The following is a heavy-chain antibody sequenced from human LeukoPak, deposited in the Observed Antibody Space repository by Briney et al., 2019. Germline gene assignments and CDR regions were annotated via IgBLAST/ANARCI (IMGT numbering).Heavy chain of an antibody. D-gene: IGHD3-10*01. Sequence: GGSLRLSCAASGFTFSTYAMSWVRQAPGKGLEWVSSISGSGGSTYYADSVKGRFTISRDNSKNTLYLQMNSLRAEDTAVYYCVKIGSGSYSRPKNFDYWGQGTLVPVSS. CDR2: ISGSGGST. CDR3: VKIGSGSYSRPKNFDY. CDR1: GFTFSTYA. J-gene: IGHJ4*02. V-gene: IGHV3-23*01.